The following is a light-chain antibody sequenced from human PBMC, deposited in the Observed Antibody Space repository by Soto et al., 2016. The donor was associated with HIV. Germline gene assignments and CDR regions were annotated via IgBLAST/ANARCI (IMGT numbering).Light chain of an antibody. CDR3: LQHHSYPLS. J-gene: IGKJ4*01. Sequence: QLTQSPSFLSASIGDRVTITCRASQGITSDLGWYQQKPGKAPKRLIYSASSLQSGVPSRFSGSGSGTEFTLTISSLQPEDFATYYCLQHHSYPLSFGGGTKVEIK. CDR1: QGITSD. V-gene: IGKV1-17*01. CDR2: SAS.